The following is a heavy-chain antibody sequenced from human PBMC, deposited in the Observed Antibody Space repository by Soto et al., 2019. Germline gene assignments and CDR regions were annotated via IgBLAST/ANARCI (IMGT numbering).Heavy chain of an antibody. V-gene: IGHV1-18*01. CDR1: GYTFTSYG. Sequence: GASVKVSCKASGYTFTSYGISWVRQAPGQGLEWMGWISAYNGNTNYAQKLQGRVTMNTDTSTSTAYIELRSLRSDDTAVYYCARGTGDYSNYYFDYWGQGTLVTVSS. J-gene: IGHJ4*02. CDR2: ISAYNGNT. D-gene: IGHD4-4*01. CDR3: ARGTGDYSNYYFDY.